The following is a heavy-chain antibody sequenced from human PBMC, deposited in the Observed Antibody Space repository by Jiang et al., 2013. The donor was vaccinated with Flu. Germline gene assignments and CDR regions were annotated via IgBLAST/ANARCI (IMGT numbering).Heavy chain of an antibody. CDR2: INPSGDST. CDR3: AREGRNHYDSSGDFGMDV. D-gene: IGHD3-22*01. V-gene: IGHV1-46*03. J-gene: IGHJ6*01. Sequence: GAEVKKPGASVKVSCKAFGNTFTSHYIHWVRQAPGQGLEWMGIINPSGDSTSYTQKFQGRVTMTRDTSTSTVYMELSSLRSEDTAVYYCAREGRNHYDSSGDFGMDVWGQGTTVTVSA. CDR1: GNTFTSHY.